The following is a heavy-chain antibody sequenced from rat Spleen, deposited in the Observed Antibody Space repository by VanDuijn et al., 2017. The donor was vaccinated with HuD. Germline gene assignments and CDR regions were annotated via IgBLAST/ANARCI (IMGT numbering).Heavy chain of an antibody. CDR3: TREFITIAASNWFAY. V-gene: IGHV5-20*01. D-gene: IGHD1-2*01. CDR2: IRYDGSST. CDR1: GFTFSNYY. J-gene: IGHJ3*01. Sequence: EVQLVESGGDLVQPGRSMQLSCAASGFTFSNYYMAWVRQAPTKGLEWVATIRYDGSSTYYRDSVKGRFTISRDTAESTLYLQMTSLRSEDTATYYCTREFITIAASNWFAYWGQGTLVTVSS.